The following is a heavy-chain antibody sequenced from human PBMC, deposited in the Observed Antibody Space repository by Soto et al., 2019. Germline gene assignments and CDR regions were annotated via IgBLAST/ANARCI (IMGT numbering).Heavy chain of an antibody. CDR2: ISSSSSYI. D-gene: IGHD3-22*01. J-gene: IGHJ5*02. V-gene: IGHV3-21*01. Sequence: PGGSLRLSCAASGFTFSSYSMNWVRQAPGKGLEWVSSISSSSSYIYYADSVKGRFTISRDNAKNTLYLQMSSLRAEDTAVYYCLKEGYYYDSSGYYYGWFAPWGQGTLVTVSS. CDR1: GFTFSSYS. CDR3: LKEGYYYDSSGYYYGWFAP.